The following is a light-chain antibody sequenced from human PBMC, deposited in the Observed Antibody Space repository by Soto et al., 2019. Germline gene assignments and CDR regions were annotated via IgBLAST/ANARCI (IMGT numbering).Light chain of an antibody. V-gene: IGLV1-44*01. Sequence: QSVLTQPPSVSATPGQRVTISCSGTYSNIGSNTVAWYQRLPGTAPKLLIYSNNERPSGVPDRFSGSKSGSSASLAISGLKSEEKADYYWAAGDDSLNSPRMLFGGGTKLTAL. CDR2: SNN. CDR3: AAGDDSLNSPRML. J-gene: IGLJ2*01. CDR1: YSNIGSNT.